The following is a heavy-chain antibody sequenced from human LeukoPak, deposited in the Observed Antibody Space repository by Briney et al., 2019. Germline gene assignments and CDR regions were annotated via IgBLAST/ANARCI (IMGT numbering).Heavy chain of an antibody. V-gene: IGHV3-74*01. CDR2: ISSDGTNT. Sequence: GGSLRLSCAASGFTFNTYWMHWVRQGPGKGLVWVSHISSDGTNTNYADSVKGRFTISRDNAKDTLYLQMNSLRAEDTAVYYCAKDGHCSGGSCYGNYFDYWGQGTLVTVSS. CDR3: AKDGHCSGGSCYGNYFDY. CDR1: GFTFNTYW. D-gene: IGHD2-15*01. J-gene: IGHJ4*02.